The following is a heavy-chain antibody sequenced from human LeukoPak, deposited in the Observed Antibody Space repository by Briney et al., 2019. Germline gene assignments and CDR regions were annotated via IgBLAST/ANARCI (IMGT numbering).Heavy chain of an antibody. CDR2: ISGDGVRT. CDR3: TREYPAGSSDY. Sequence: GGSLILSCAASGFTFSNYPMHWARQAPGKGLEYVSAISGDGVRTYYANSVRDRFTISRDNFKNTVYLQMGSLRADDMAVYYCTREYPAGSSDYWGQGTLVTVSS. V-gene: IGHV3-64*01. J-gene: IGHJ4*02. D-gene: IGHD1-26*01. CDR1: GFTFSNYP.